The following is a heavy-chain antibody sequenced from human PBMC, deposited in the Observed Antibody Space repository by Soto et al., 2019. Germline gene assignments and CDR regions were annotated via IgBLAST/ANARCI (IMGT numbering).Heavy chain of an antibody. J-gene: IGHJ4*02. CDR2: INAGNGNT. D-gene: IGHD6-19*01. V-gene: IGHV1-3*01. CDR3: ASPAYSSGWFYFDY. CDR1: GYTFTSYA. Sequence: ASVKVSCKASGYTFTSYAMHWVRQAPGQRLEWMGWINAGNGNTKYSQKFQGRVTITRDTSASTAYMALSSLRSEDTAVYYCASPAYSSGWFYFDYWGQGILVTVSS.